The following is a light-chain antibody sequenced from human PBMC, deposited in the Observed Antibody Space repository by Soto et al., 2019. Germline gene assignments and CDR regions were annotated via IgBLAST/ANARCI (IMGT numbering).Light chain of an antibody. CDR1: SSDVGGYNY. J-gene: IGLJ2*01. CDR2: EVS. V-gene: IGLV2-8*01. CDR3: SSFAGNNNLV. Sequence: QSALTQPPSASGSPGQSVTISCTGTSSDVGGYNYVSWYQQHPGKAPKLMISEVSKRPSGVPDRFSGSKSGNTASLTVSDLQAEDEADYYCSSFAGNNNLVFGGGTKVTVL.